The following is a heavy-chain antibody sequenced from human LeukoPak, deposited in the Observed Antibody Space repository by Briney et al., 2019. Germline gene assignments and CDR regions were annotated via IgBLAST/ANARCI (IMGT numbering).Heavy chain of an antibody. D-gene: IGHD2-8*02. V-gene: IGHV3-11*04. CDR1: GFTFSDYY. CDR2: VSGTTT. J-gene: IGHJ4*02. Sequence: PGGSLRLSCAASGFTFSDYYMSWIRQAPGKGLEWISYVSGTTTYYADSVKGRFTTSRDNAKNSLYLQMNSLRAEDTAVYFCARVDADTIYWYHFDYWGQGTLVTVSS. CDR3: ARVDADTIYWYHFDY.